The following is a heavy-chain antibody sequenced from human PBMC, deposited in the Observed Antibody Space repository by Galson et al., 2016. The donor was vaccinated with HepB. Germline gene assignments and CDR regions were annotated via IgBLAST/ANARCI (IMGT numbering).Heavy chain of an antibody. V-gene: IGHV3-74*01. J-gene: IGHJ2*01. D-gene: IGHD3-10*01. CDR1: EFTFSSYW. CDR2: INSDGGTT. Sequence: SLRLSCATSEFTFSSYWMHWVRQAPGKGLVWVSRINSDGGTTTYADSVKGRFTISRDNAKNTLYLQMNSLRVEETAVFYCARGSYSGSGRRYFELWGRGTLVTVSS. CDR3: ARGSYSGSGRRYFEL.